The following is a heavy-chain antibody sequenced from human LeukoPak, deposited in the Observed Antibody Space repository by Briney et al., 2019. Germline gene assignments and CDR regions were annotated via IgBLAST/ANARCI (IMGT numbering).Heavy chain of an antibody. CDR1: GFTFSSYS. J-gene: IGHJ6*03. CDR3: AREVWVLIAVAGTGYMDV. D-gene: IGHD6-19*01. Sequence: PGGSLRLSCAASGFTFSSYSMNWVRQAPGKGLEWVSSISSSSSYIYYADSVKGRFTISRDYAKNSLYLQMNSLRAEDTAVYYCAREVWVLIAVAGTGYMDVWGKGTTVTVSS. V-gene: IGHV3-21*01. CDR2: ISSSSSYI.